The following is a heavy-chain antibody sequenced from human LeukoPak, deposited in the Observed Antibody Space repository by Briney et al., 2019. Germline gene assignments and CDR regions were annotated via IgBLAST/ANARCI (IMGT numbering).Heavy chain of an antibody. CDR3: AREYSSSSVRFRAFDI. Sequence: GASVKVSCKASGYTFTSYGISWVRQAPGQGLEWMGWISAYNGNTNYAQKLQGRVTMTTDTSTSTAYMELRSLRSEDTAVYYCAREYSSSSVRFRAFDIWGQGTMVTVSS. V-gene: IGHV1-18*01. CDR2: ISAYNGNT. J-gene: IGHJ3*02. D-gene: IGHD6-6*01. CDR1: GYTFTSYG.